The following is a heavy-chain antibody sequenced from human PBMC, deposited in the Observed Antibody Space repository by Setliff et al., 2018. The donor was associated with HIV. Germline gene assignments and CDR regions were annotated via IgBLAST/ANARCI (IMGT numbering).Heavy chain of an antibody. CDR3: AREVSSGWDY. J-gene: IGHJ4*02. CDR1: GYTFTSY. CDR2: INPSGGRT. V-gene: IGHV1-46*01. D-gene: IGHD6-19*01. Sequence: ASVKVSCKASGYTFTSYIHWVRQAPGQGLECMGMINPSGGRTVSAQKFEGRVSMTRDTSTSTVYMELSSLRSDDTAVYYCAREVSSGWDYWGQGTLVTVSS.